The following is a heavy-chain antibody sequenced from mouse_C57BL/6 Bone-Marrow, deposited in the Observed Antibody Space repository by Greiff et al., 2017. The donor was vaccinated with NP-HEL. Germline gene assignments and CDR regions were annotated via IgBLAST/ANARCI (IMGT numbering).Heavy chain of an antibody. CDR2: IYPRSGNT. CDR1: GYTFTSYG. CDR3: ASRGGSRRWYFDV. V-gene: IGHV1-81*01. D-gene: IGHD1-1*01. J-gene: IGHJ1*03. Sequence: QVQLKESGAELARPGASVKLSCKASGYTFTSYGISWVKQRTGQGLEWIGEIYPRSGNTYYNEKFKGKATLTADKSSSTAYMELRSLTSEDSAVYFCASRGGSRRWYFDVWGTGTTVTVSS.